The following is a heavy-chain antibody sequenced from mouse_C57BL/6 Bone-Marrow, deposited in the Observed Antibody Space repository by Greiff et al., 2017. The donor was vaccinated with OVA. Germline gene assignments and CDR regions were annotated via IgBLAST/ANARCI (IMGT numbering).Heavy chain of an antibody. J-gene: IGHJ2*01. V-gene: IGHV5-4*01. CDR2: ISDGGSYT. CDR1: GFTFSSYA. Sequence: EVQGVESGGGLVKPGGSLKLSCAASGFTFSSYAMSWVRQTPEKRLEWVATISDGGSYTYYPDNVKGRFTISRDNAKNNLYLQMSHLKSEDTAMYYCARDRGFYYGSIDYWGQGTTLTVSS. CDR3: ARDRGFYYGSIDY. D-gene: IGHD1-1*01.